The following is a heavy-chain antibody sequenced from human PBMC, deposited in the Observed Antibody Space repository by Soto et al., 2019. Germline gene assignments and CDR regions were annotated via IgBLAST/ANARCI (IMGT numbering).Heavy chain of an antibody. Sequence: SETLSLTCAVYGGSFSGYYWSWIRQPPGKGLEWIGEINHSGSTNYNPSLKSRVTISVDTSKNQFSLKLSSVTAADTAVYYCAPLEGRKDLCSSTSCPDWGQGTLVTVSS. J-gene: IGHJ4*02. D-gene: IGHD2-2*01. CDR3: APLEGRKDLCSSTSCPD. CDR1: GGSFSGYY. CDR2: INHSGST. V-gene: IGHV4-34*01.